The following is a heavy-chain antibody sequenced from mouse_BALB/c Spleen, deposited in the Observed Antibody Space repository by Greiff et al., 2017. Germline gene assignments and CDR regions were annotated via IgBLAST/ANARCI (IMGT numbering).Heavy chain of an antibody. D-gene: IGHD1-2*01. Sequence: VKLMESGPGLVAPSQSLSITCTVSGFSLTSYGVHWVRQPPGKGLEWLGVIWAGGSTNYNSALMSRLSISKDNSKSQVFLKMNSLQTDDTAMYYCARITTASPYYAMDYWGQGTSVTVSS. J-gene: IGHJ4*01. CDR2: IWAGGST. CDR1: GFSLTSYG. CDR3: ARITTASPYYAMDY. V-gene: IGHV2-9*02.